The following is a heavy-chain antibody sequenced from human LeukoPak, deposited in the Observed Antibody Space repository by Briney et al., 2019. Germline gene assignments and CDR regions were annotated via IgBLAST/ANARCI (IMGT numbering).Heavy chain of an antibody. V-gene: IGHV3-53*01. CDR1: GFTVSSNY. Sequence: GGSLRLSCAASGFTVSSNYMNWVRQAPGKGLEWVSVIYSGGSTYYADSVKGRFTISRDNSKNTLYLQMNSLGAEDTAVYYCARDGSSSWFSLDYWGQGTLVTVSS. CDR2: IYSGGST. D-gene: IGHD6-13*01. J-gene: IGHJ4*02. CDR3: ARDGSSSWFSLDY.